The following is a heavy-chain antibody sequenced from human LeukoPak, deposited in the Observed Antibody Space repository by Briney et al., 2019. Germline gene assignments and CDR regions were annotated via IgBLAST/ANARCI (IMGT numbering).Heavy chain of an antibody. CDR1: GGSISSGGYY. CDR3: ARDRVVVVPAAILASPPQGWFDP. CDR2: IYHSGST. D-gene: IGHD2-2*01. V-gene: IGHV4-30-2*01. Sequence: SETLSLTCTVSGGSISSGGYYWSWIRQPPGKGLEWIVCIYHSGSTYYNPSLKSRVTISVDRSKNQFSLKLSSVTAADTAVYYCARDRVVVVPAAILASPPQGWFDPWGQGTLVTVSS. J-gene: IGHJ5*02.